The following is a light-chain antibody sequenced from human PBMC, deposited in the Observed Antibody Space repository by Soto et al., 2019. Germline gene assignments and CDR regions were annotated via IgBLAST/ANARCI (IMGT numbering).Light chain of an antibody. CDR2: GAS. CDR3: QQYGSSGT. J-gene: IGKJ1*01. Sequence: EIELTQSPCTLSRSPGERATLSCRASQTVSKNYVAWYQQKPGPATRLLIYGASNRATGIPDRFSGSGSGTDFTLTISRLEPEDFAVYYCQQYGSSGTFGQGTKVDIK. V-gene: IGKV3-20*01. CDR1: QTVSKNY.